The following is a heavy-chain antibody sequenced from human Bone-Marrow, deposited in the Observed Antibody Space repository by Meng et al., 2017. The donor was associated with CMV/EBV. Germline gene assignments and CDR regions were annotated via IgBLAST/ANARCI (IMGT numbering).Heavy chain of an antibody. CDR1: GGSLSSGSYY. Sequence: QVHPQDSGPGLVKLSQFLSFTCTAFGGSLSSGSYYWNWIRQPVGKGLEWIGRTHISGNTNYNTSLKSRVTISVDTSKNQLSLKVTSVIDADMAVYYCVRGDRVELEPFDYWGRGILVTVSS. CDR3: VRGDRVELEPFDY. V-gene: IGHV4-61*02. CDR2: THISGNT. J-gene: IGHJ4*02. D-gene: IGHD1-1*01.